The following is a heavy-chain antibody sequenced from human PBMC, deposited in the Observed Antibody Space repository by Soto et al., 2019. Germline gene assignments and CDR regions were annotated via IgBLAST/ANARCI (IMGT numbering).Heavy chain of an antibody. CDR1: GYTFIAYY. Sequence: QVLLVQSGAEVKKPGASLKVSCKASGYTFIAYYIHWVRQVPGQGLEWMGRINPNSGETNYPQKFQGWVTLTRDTSINTAYMELSRLRPDDTAVYYCARNPSGSHYSYCLDVWGQGTTVTVSS. J-gene: IGHJ6*02. V-gene: IGHV1-2*04. CDR3: ARNPSGSHYSYCLDV. CDR2: INPNSGET. D-gene: IGHD6-19*01.